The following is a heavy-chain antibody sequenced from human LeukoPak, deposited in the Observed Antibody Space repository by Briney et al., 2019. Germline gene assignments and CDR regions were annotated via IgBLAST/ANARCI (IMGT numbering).Heavy chain of an antibody. J-gene: IGHJ4*02. Sequence: PGGSLRLSCAASGFTFSYYSMTWVRQAPGKGLEWVSYIDSSSATTYYADSVKGRFIISRDNAKNSLFLQINSLRAEDTAVYYCAREGVGYYDSSGYYPLDYWGQGTLVTVSS. CDR2: IDSSSATT. V-gene: IGHV3-48*01. D-gene: IGHD3-22*01. CDR1: GFTFSYYS. CDR3: AREGVGYYDSSGYYPLDY.